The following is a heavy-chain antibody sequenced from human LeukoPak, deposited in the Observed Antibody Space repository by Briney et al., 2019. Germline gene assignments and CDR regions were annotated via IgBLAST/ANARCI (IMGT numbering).Heavy chain of an antibody. Sequence: PSETLSLTCTVSGGSISSYYWSWIRQPPGKGLEWIGYMYYSGSTTYNPSLKSRVTISVDTSKNQFSLRLSSVTAADTAVYYCARHGAYVAGATHFDYWGQGTLVTVSS. CDR2: MYYSGST. J-gene: IGHJ4*02. V-gene: IGHV4-59*08. CDR1: GGSISSYY. CDR3: ARHGAYVAGATHFDY. D-gene: IGHD1-26*01.